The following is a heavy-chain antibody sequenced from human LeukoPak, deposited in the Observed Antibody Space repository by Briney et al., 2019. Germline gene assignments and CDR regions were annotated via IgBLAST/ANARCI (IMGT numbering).Heavy chain of an antibody. V-gene: IGHV3-11*01. Sequence: GGSLRLSCAASGFTFSDYYMSWIRQAPGKGLEWVSYISSSGSTIYYADSVKGRFTISRDNAKNSLYLQMNSLRAEDTAVYYCARDTTYYYGSGSYYNDPTFDYWGQGTLVTVSS. CDR3: ARDTTYYYGSGSYYNDPTFDY. D-gene: IGHD3-10*01. J-gene: IGHJ4*02. CDR2: ISSSGSTI. CDR1: GFTFSDYY.